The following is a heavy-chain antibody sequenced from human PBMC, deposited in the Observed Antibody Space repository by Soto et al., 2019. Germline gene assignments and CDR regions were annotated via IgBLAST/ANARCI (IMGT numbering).Heavy chain of an antibody. J-gene: IGHJ6*02. Sequence: EASVKVSCKASGGTFSSYAISWVRQAPGQGLEWMGEIIPIFGTANYAQKFQGRVTITADESTSTAYMELSSLRSEDTAVYYCARLSLPSSNPYCYYGMDVWGQGTTVTVSS. D-gene: IGHD3-16*01. CDR2: IIPIFGTA. V-gene: IGHV1-69*13. CDR3: ARLSLPSSNPYCYYGMDV. CDR1: GGTFSSYA.